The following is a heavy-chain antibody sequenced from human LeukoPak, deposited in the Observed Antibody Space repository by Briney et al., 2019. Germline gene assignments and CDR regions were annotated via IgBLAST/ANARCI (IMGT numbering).Heavy chain of an antibody. CDR3: ARDHVAVPGLLDY. CDR1: GFSCRSYS. J-gene: IGHJ4*02. Sequence: GGSLRLSCAASGFSCRSYSLNWVRQAPGKGLEWVSSISRSSRYIYYADSVKGRFAISRDNAKNSLYRQINSLRAEDTAVYSCARDHVAVPGLLDYWGQGTLVTVSS. CDR2: ISRSSRYI. V-gene: IGHV3-21*01. D-gene: IGHD6-19*01.